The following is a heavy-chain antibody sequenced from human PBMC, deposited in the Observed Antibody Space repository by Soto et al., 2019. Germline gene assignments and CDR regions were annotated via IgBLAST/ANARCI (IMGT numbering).Heavy chain of an antibody. CDR3: AREDSSSVQVLHYYYYGMDV. V-gene: IGHV1-46*01. Sequence: QVQLVQSGAEVKKPGASVKVSCKASGYTFTSYYMHWVRQAPGQGREWMGIINPSGGSTSYAQKFQGRVTMNRDKSTSTVYMELSSLRSEDTAVYYCAREDSSSVQVLHYYYYGMDVWGQGTTVTVSS. D-gene: IGHD6-6*01. J-gene: IGHJ6*02. CDR2: INPSGGST. CDR1: GYTFTSYY.